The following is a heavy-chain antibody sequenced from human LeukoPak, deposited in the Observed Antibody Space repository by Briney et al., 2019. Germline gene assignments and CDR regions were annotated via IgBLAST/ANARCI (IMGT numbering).Heavy chain of an antibody. J-gene: IGHJ2*01. D-gene: IGHD6-19*01. V-gene: IGHV3-33*06. CDR1: GFTFSKFG. CDR3: AKEGSYSSGWYFDL. Sequence: GGSLRLSCAASGFTFSKFGVHWVRQAPGKGLEWVAVIWYDGSNKYYADSVKGRFTISRDNSENTLYLQMNSLRAEDTAVYYCAKEGSYSSGWYFDLWGRGTLVTVSS. CDR2: IWYDGSNK.